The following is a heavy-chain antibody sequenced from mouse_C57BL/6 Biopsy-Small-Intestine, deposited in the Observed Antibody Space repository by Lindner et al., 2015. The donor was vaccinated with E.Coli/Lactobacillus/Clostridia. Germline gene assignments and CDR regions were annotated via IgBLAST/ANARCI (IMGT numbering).Heavy chain of an antibody. Sequence: SVKVSCKASGYTFSGYYIHWVRQAPGQGLEWMGFLNTNSGATSYAQNFRGRVTMTRDTSISTAYMELTRLRSDDTALYYCAREGYDSGSYLDYWGQGTLVPVTS. D-gene: IGHD2-4*01. CDR3: AREGYDSGSYLDY. J-gene: IGHJ4*01. V-gene: IGHV1-19*01. CDR2: LNTNSGAT. CDR1: GYTFSGYY.